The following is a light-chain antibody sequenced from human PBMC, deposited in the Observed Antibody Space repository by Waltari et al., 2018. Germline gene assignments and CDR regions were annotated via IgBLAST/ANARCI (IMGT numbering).Light chain of an antibody. CDR3: YSTDSSGNHRV. Sequence: SYELTQPPPVSVSPGQTARDTCSGAALPTQYAYAYQQKSGQAPVLVIYEDSKRPSGIPERFSGSSSGTMATLTISGAQVEDEADYYCYSTDSSGNHRVFGGGTKLTVL. J-gene: IGLJ2*01. V-gene: IGLV3-10*01. CDR1: ALPTQY. CDR2: EDS.